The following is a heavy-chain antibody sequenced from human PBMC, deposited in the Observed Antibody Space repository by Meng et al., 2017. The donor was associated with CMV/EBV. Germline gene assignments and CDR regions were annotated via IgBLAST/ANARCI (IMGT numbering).Heavy chain of an antibody. CDR2: IYTSGST. CDR3: ARESVVVPAAMIIKQPDYYYYGMDV. CDR1: GGSISSYY. D-gene: IGHD2-2*01. J-gene: IGHJ6*02. Sequence: GSLRLSCPVSGGSISSYYWSWIRQPAGKGLEWIGRIYTSGSTNYNPSLKSRVTMSVDTSKNQFSLKLSSVTAADTAVYYCARESVVVPAAMIIKQPDYYYYGMDVWGQGTTVTVSS. V-gene: IGHV4-4*07.